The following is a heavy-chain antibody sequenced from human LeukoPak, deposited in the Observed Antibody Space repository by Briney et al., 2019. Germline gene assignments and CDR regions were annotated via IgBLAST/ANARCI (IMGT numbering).Heavy chain of an antibody. CDR2: VSYSGTT. CDR3: ARDLQRHDAFDI. J-gene: IGHJ3*02. V-gene: IGHV4-59*11. Sequence: SETLSLTCSVSGNTISSHYWSWIRQSPGEGLEWIGYVSYSGTTNYNPSLKSRVTISVDTAKDQFSLKLTSVIAADTAVYYCARDLQRHDAFDIWGQGTMVTVSS. CDR1: GNTISSHY.